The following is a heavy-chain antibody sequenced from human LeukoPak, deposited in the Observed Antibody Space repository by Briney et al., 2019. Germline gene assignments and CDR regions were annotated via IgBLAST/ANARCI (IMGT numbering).Heavy chain of an antibody. CDR1: GFTFSSYA. CDR3: ARSGYYDYVWGSYRYGAFDI. V-gene: IGHV3-30-3*01. Sequence: GGSLRLSCAASGFTFSSYAMHWVRQAPGKGLEWVAVISYDGSNKYYADSVKGRFTISRDNSKNTLYLQMNSLRAEDTAVYYCARSGYYDYVWGSYRYGAFDIWGQGTMVTVSS. D-gene: IGHD3-16*02. CDR2: ISYDGSNK. J-gene: IGHJ3*02.